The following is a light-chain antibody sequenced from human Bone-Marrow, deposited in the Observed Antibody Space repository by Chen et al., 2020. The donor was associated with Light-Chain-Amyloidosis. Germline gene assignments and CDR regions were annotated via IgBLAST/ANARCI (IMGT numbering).Light chain of an antibody. Sequence: SYELTQPPSVSVSPGQTARITCSGDDLPTKYAYWYQQKPGQAPVLVVHRDTERPSGISERFSGCSAGTTATLTISGGQAEDEADDHCQSADSSGTYEVIFGGGTKLTVL. J-gene: IGLJ2*01. CDR1: DLPTKY. V-gene: IGLV3-25*03. CDR2: RDT. CDR3: QSADSSGTYEVI.